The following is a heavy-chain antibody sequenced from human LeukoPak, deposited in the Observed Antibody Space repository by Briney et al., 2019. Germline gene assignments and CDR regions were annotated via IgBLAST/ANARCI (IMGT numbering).Heavy chain of an antibody. CDR1: GFTFSSYS. CDR3: ARLPGNYYYYYMDV. Sequence: PGGSLRLSCAASGFTFSSYSMNWVRQAPGKGLEWVSSISSSSSYIYYADSVKGRFTISRDNAKNSLYLQMNSLRAEGTAVYYCARLPGNYYYYYMDVWGKGTTVTVSS. V-gene: IGHV3-21*01. CDR2: ISSSSSYI. J-gene: IGHJ6*03.